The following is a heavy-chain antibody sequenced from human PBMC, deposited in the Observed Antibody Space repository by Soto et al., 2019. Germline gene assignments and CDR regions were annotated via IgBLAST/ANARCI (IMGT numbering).Heavy chain of an antibody. D-gene: IGHD2-15*01. V-gene: IGHV1-8*01. J-gene: IGHJ6*02. CDR3: ARGYCSGGSCYSHYYYGMDV. Sequence: ASVKVSCKASGYTFTSYDINWVRQATGQGLEWMGWMNPNSGNTGYAQKFQGRVTMTRNTSISTAYMELSSLRSEDTAVYYCARGYCSGGSCYSHYYYGMDVWGQGTTVTVSS. CDR2: MNPNSGNT. CDR1: GYTFTSYD.